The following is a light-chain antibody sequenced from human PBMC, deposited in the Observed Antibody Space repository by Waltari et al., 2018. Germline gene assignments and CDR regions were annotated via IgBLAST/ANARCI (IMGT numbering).Light chain of an antibody. CDR2: AAS. CDR3: QKYNNAPL. CDR1: QGISNY. Sequence: DIQMTQSPSSLSASVGDRVTITCRASQGISNYLAWYQQKPGKVPKLLIYAASTLQSGVPSRFSGSGSGTDFTLTISSPQPEDVTTYYCQKYNNAPLFGPGTKVDIK. V-gene: IGKV1-27*01. J-gene: IGKJ3*01.